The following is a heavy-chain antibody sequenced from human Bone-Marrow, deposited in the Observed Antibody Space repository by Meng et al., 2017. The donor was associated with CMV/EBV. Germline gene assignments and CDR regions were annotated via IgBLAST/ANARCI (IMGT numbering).Heavy chain of an antibody. V-gene: IGHV4-4*02. D-gene: IGHD3-10*01. J-gene: IGHJ4*02. CDR3: ARFYGSGTR. Sequence: VQLQEWGSGLGKPSGSLSLTCAGCGGSIRSSNGGSRGRQPPGKGLEWIGEIYHSGSTNYNPSLKSRVTISVDKSKNQFSLKLSSVTAADTAVYYCARFYGSGTRWGQGTLVTVSS. CDR2: IYHSGST. CDR1: GGSIRSSNG.